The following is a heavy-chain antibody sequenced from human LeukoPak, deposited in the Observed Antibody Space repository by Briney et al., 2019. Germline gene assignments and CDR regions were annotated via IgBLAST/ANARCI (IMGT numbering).Heavy chain of an antibody. J-gene: IGHJ3*02. CDR3: ARVSAGGWPGRYAFGI. D-gene: IGHD6-19*01. CDR1: GGSISSGGYY. Sequence: SETLSLTCTVSGGSISSGGYYWSWIRQHPGKGLEWIGYIYYSGSTYYNPSLKSRVTISVDTSKNQFSLKLSSVTAADTAVYYCARVSAGGWPGRYAFGIWGQGTMVTVSS. CDR2: IYYSGST. V-gene: IGHV4-31*03.